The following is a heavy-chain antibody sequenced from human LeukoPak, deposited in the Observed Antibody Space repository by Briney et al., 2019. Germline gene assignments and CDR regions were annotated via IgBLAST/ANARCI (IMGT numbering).Heavy chain of an antibody. CDR3: ARDRAMVRGVIITSGLAY. CDR1: GYPFTSFY. CDR2: MKPSTSST. Sequence: EASVKVSCKASGYPFTSFYIHWVRQAPGQGLEWMGVMKPSTSSTTYAQKFQGRLTMTREASTNTVYMDLSSLRSDDTAVYYCARDRAMVRGVIITSGLAYWGQGTLVTVSA. V-gene: IGHV1-46*01. J-gene: IGHJ4*02. D-gene: IGHD3-10*01.